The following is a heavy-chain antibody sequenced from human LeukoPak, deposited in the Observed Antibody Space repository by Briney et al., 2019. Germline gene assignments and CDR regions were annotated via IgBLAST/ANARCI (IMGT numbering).Heavy chain of an antibody. CDR3: ARDQGLYDFWSGYFSGDWQYYFDY. V-gene: IGHV4-39*07. J-gene: IGHJ4*02. D-gene: IGHD3-3*01. CDR1: GGSISSYY. CDR2: IYYSGST. Sequence: PSETLSLTCTVSGGSISSYYWSWIRQPPGKGLEWIGSIYYSGSTYYNPSLTSRVTISVDTSKNQFSLKLSSVTAADTAVYYCARDQGLYDFWSGYFSGDWQYYFDYWGQGTLVTVSS.